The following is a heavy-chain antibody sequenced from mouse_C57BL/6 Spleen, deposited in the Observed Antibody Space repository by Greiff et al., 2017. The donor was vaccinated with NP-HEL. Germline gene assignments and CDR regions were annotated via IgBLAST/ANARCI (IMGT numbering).Heavy chain of an antibody. CDR2: IDPSDSYT. J-gene: IGHJ3*01. V-gene: IGHV1-69*01. Sequence: QVQLQQPGAELVMPGASVKLSCKASGYTFTSYWMHWVKQRPGQGLEWIGEIDPSDSYTNYNQKFKGKSTLTVDKSSSTAYMQLSSLTSEDSAVYSCAREGDGTYWGQGTLVTVSA. CDR3: AREGDGTY. CDR1: GYTFTSYW. D-gene: IGHD3-3*01.